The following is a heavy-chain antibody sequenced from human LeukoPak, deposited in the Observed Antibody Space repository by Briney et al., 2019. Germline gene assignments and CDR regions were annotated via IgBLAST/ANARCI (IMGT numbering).Heavy chain of an antibody. CDR3: ATARGSGSYSYFDY. V-gene: IGHV1-69*06. Sequence: SVKVSCKASGGTFSGYAISWVRQAPGQGLEWMGGIIPIFGTANYAQKFQGRVTMTEDTSTDTAYMELSSLRSEDTAVYYCATARGSGSYSYFDYWGQGTLVTVSS. CDR2: IIPIFGTA. J-gene: IGHJ4*02. CDR1: GGTFSGYA. D-gene: IGHD3-10*01.